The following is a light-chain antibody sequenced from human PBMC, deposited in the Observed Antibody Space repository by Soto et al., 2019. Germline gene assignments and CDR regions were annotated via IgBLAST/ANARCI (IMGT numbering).Light chain of an antibody. CDR1: QGIGNW. CDR2: ATS. CDR3: QQSSSFPLT. J-gene: IGKJ3*01. Sequence: DIQMTQSPSSVSASVGDRVTITCRASQGIGNWLAWYQQKPGKAPKLLIYATSNLQSGVPSRFSGSGPGTDFTLTISSLQPEDFAAYYCQQSSSFPLTFGPGTKVDI. V-gene: IGKV1-12*01.